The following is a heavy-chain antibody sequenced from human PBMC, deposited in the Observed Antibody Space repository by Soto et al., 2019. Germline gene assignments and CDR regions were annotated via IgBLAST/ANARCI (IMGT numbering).Heavy chain of an antibody. CDR2: IRSKANRYAT. CDR3: SRLVGATSSFDY. D-gene: IGHD1-26*01. CDR1: GVTFSGSA. J-gene: IGHJ4*01. Sequence: VQLVESGGGLVQPGGSLKLSFAASGVTFSGSALHWVRQASGKGLGWVGRIRSKANRYATAYAASVKGRFTISRDDSKNTAYLQMNSLKTKDTAVYYCSRLVGATSSFDYRGHGTLVTVSS. V-gene: IGHV3-73*02.